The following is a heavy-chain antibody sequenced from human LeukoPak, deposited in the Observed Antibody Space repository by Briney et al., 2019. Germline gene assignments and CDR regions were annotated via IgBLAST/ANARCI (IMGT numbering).Heavy chain of an antibody. D-gene: IGHD3-9*01. CDR1: RGSFSGYY. Sequence: SETLSLTCADYRGSFSGYYWSWIRQPPGKGLEWIGEINHSGSTNYNPSLKSRVTISVDTSKNQFSLKLSSVTAADTAVYYCARGSKYYDILGWGQGTLVTVSS. CDR3: ARGSKYYDILG. J-gene: IGHJ4*02. V-gene: IGHV4-34*01. CDR2: INHSGST.